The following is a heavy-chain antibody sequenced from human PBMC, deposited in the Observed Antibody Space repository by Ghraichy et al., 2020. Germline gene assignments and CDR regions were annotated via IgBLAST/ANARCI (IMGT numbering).Heavy chain of an antibody. J-gene: IGHJ4*02. CDR2: ISYDGSNK. CDR1: GFTFSSYA. CDR3: ARVPGDYGVY. D-gene: IGHD4-17*01. Sequence: SCAASGFTFSSYAMHWVRQAPGKGLEWVAVISYDGSNKYYADSVKGRFTISRDNSKNTLYLQMNSLRAEDTAVYYCARVPGDYGVYWGQGTLVTVSS. V-gene: IGHV3-30-3*01.